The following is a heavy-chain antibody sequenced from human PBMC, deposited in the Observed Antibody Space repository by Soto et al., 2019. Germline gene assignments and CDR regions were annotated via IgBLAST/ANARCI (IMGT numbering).Heavy chain of an antibody. Sequence: QVQLVESGGGVVQPGRSLRLSCAASGFTFSSYAMHWVRQAPGKGLEWVAVISYDGSNKYYADSVKGRFTISRDNSKNPLFCKINSLRAKKTAVYSCPREGHLNSFDYWAQGTWSPSPQ. CDR2: ISYDGSNK. CDR1: GFTFSSYA. J-gene: IGHJ4*02. V-gene: IGHV3-30-3*01. CDR3: PREGHLNSFDY.